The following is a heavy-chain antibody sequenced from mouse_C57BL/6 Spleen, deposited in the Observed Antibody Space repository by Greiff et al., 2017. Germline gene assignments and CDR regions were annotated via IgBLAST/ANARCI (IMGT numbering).Heavy chain of an antibody. Sequence: VQLQQSGPELVKPGASVKIPCKASGYTFTDYNMDWVKQSHGKSLEWIGDINPNNGGTNYKQKLKGKATLTVDKSTSTAYMELRSLTSEDTAVYYCARRISIYYDGSSPYYFDYWGQGTTLTVSS. V-gene: IGHV1-18*01. CDR2: INPNNGGT. CDR3: ARRISIYYDGSSPYYFDY. J-gene: IGHJ2*01. CDR1: GYTFTDYN. D-gene: IGHD1-1*01.